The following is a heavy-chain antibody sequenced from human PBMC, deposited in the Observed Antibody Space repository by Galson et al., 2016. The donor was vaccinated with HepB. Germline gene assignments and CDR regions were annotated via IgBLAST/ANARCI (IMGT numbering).Heavy chain of an antibody. Sequence: SVKVSCKASGGIFSTFGISWVRQAPGQGLEWMGGIIPMFRTPTYAHKFQGRVTITADEGTRTAYIDLSSLRPEDTALYYCARVADYGDAYYYYAMDVWGPGTTVTVSS. CDR1: GGIFSTFG. D-gene: IGHD4-17*01. V-gene: IGHV1-69*13. CDR3: ARVADYGDAYYYYAMDV. J-gene: IGHJ6*02. CDR2: IIPMFRTP.